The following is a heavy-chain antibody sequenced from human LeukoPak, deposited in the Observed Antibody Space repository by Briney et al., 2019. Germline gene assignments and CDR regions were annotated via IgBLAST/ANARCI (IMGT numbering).Heavy chain of an antibody. Sequence: PSETLSLTCAVSGGSISSGGYYWSWIRQHPGKGLEWIGYIYYSGSTYYNPSLKSRVTISVDTSKNQFSLKLSSVTAADTAVYYCARDDPTAMVTDYWGQGTLVTVSS. V-gene: IGHV4-31*11. CDR2: IYYSGST. CDR3: ARDDPTAMVTDY. D-gene: IGHD5-18*01. CDR1: GGSISSGGYY. J-gene: IGHJ4*02.